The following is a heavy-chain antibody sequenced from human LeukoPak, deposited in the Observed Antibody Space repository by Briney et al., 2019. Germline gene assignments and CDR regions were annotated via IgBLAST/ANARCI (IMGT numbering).Heavy chain of an antibody. CDR1: GGSISGSSYY. Sequence: PSETLSLTCTVSGGSISGSSYYWGWIRQPPGKGLEWIGSIYYSGSTYYNPSLKSRVTISVDTSKNQFSLKLSSVTAADTAVYYCARASGVPAAMIHYWGQGTLVTVSS. CDR2: IYYSGST. J-gene: IGHJ4*02. CDR3: ARASGVPAAMIHY. D-gene: IGHD2-2*01. V-gene: IGHV4-39*07.